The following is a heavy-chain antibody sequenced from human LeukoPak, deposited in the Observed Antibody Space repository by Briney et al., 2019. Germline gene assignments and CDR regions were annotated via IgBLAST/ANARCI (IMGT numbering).Heavy chain of an antibody. J-gene: IGHJ5*02. CDR1: GFTFNSYW. D-gene: IGHD2-21*02. CDR3: ARYEQRPGVTASDP. CDR2: INPDGSWT. V-gene: IGHV3-74*01. Sequence: GGSLRLSCAASGFTFNSYWMVWFRQAPGKGLVWVSCINPDGSWTLHADSVKGRFAISGDYARNTLYLQMNSLGVEDTAMYYCARYEQRPGVTASDPWSQGTLVTVSS.